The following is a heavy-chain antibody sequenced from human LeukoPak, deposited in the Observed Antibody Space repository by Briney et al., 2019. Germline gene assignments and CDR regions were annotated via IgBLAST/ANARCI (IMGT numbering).Heavy chain of an antibody. J-gene: IGHJ6*03. CDR3: ARVVGLTGYSSSWYSGYYYYMDV. CDR1: GGTFSSYA. V-gene: IGHV1-69*06. Sequence: GASVKVSCKASGGTFSSYAISWVRQAPGKGLDWRGGIIPIFGTPNYAQKFQDRVTITADKSTSTAYMELSSLRSEDTAVYYCARVVGLTGYSSSWYSGYYYYMDVWGKGTTVTISS. D-gene: IGHD6-13*01. CDR2: IIPIFGTP.